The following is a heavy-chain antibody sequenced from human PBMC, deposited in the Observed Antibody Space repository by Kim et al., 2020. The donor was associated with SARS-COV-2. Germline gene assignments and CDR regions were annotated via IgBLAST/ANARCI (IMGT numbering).Heavy chain of an antibody. J-gene: IGHJ4*02. D-gene: IGHD6-13*01. V-gene: IGHV4-34*01. CDR3: ARVAAAGRPPGY. Sequence: SEILSLTCAVYGGSFSGYYWSWIRQPPGKGLEWIGEINHSGSTNYNPSLKSRVTISVDTSKNQFSLKLSSVTAAETAVYYCARVAAAGRPPGYWGQGTLVTVSS. CDR2: INHSGST. CDR1: GGSFSGYY.